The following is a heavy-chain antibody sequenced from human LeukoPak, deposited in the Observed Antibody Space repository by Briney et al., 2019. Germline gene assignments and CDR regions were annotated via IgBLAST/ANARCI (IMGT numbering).Heavy chain of an antibody. D-gene: IGHD5-24*01. V-gene: IGHV3-23*01. Sequence: GSLRLSCAASGFTFSSYAMSWVRQAPGKGLEWVSAISGSGGSTYYADSVKGRFTISRDNAKNSLYLQMNSLRAEDTAVYYCARETRVRWTDYWGQGILVTVSS. CDR1: GFTFSSYA. CDR2: ISGSGGST. J-gene: IGHJ4*02. CDR3: ARETRVRWTDY.